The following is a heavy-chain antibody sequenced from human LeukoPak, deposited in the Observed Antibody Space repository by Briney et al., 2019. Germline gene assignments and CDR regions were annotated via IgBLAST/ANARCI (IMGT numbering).Heavy chain of an antibody. D-gene: IGHD3-22*01. CDR3: ARTSGYPYNFDN. Sequence: GGSLRLSCAASGFTVSRNYMTGFRQPPGKGRDGVSVIYSGGSTYYADSVKGRFNISRDNSKHTLYLQMNSLRAEDTAVYYCARTSGYPYNFDNWGQGTLVTVSS. J-gene: IGHJ4*02. V-gene: IGHV3-53*01. CDR1: GFTVSRNY. CDR2: IYSGGST.